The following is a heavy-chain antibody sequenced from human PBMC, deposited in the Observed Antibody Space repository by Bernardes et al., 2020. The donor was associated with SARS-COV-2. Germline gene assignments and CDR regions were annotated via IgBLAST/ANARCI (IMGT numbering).Heavy chain of an antibody. D-gene: IGHD3-22*01. Sequence: GESLKISCKGSGYSFTSYWISWVRQMPGKGLEWMGRIDPSDSYTNYSPSFQGHVTIPADKSISTAYLQWSSLKASDTAMYYCSSGYPVLGMDVWGQGTTVTVSS. CDR3: SSGYPVLGMDV. CDR1: GYSFTSYW. V-gene: IGHV5-10-1*01. J-gene: IGHJ6*02. CDR2: IDPSDSYT.